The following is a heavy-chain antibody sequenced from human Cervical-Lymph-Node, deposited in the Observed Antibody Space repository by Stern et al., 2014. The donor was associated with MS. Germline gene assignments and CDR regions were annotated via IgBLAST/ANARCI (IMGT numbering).Heavy chain of an antibody. V-gene: IGHV4-31*03. J-gene: IGHJ4*02. CDR1: GGSISSAGFF. CDR2: IYHSGNT. CDR3: ARDKGGGYYFDY. Sequence: QLQLQESGPGLVKPSQTLSLTCSVSGGSISSAGFFWGWIRQHPGEGLEWIGYIYHSGNTHYNPSLKSRVTISVDTSQNQFSLKVGSVTAADTAVYYCARDKGGGYYFDYWGQGTLVTVSS. D-gene: IGHD1-26*01.